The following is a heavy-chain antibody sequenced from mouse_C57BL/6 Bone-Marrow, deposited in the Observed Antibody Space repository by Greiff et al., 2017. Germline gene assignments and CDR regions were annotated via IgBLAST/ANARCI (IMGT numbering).Heavy chain of an antibody. Sequence: VQLQQPGAELVRPGSSVKLSCKASGYTFTSYWMDWVKQRPGQGLEWIGNIYPSDSATHYNQKFKDKATLTVDKSSSTAYMHLSSLTSADAAVYYCARGVRLVYFDYWGQGTTLTVSS. CDR3: ARGVRLVYFDY. CDR1: GYTFTSYW. D-gene: IGHD2-14*01. V-gene: IGHV1-61*01. CDR2: IYPSDSAT. J-gene: IGHJ2*01.